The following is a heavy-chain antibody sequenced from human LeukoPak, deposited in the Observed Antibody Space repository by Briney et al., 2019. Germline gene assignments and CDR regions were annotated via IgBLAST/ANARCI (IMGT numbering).Heavy chain of an antibody. D-gene: IGHD6-13*01. Sequence: PSETLALTCGVSGYSLSRGYYWGWIRQPPGTGLEWIGSIYHSGSPFYNPSLKSRVTISVDTSKNQYSLKLSSVTAADTAVYYCVRLSDSSSGAYWYFDLWGRGTLVTVSS. CDR3: VRLSDSSSGAYWYFDL. CDR2: IYHSGSP. V-gene: IGHV4-38-2*01. CDR1: GYSLSRGYY. J-gene: IGHJ2*01.